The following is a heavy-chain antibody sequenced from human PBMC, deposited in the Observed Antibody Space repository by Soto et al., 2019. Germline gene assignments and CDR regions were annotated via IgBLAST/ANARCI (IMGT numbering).Heavy chain of an antibody. CDR3: ERDDATLNLSSSSWFYYYYGMDV. J-gene: IGHJ6*02. D-gene: IGHD6-13*01. CDR2: ISAYNGNT. CDR1: GYTFTSYG. Sequence: ASVKVSFKASGYTFTSYGISWARQAPGQGLEWMGWISAYNGNTNYAQKLQGRVTMTTDTSTSTAYMELRSLRSDDTAVYYCERDDATLNLSSSSWFYYYYGMDVWG. V-gene: IGHV1-18*01.